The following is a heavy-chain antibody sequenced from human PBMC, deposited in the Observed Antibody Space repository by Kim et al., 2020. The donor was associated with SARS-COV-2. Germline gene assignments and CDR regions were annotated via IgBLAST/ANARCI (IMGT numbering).Heavy chain of an antibody. CDR3: ARELAARGFDI. Sequence: GGSLRLSCAASELPFSYSEMNWVRQAPGKGLEWISYINGNARTIFYADSVRGRFTVSRDNAKNLLFLQMSGLRGEDTAVYYCARELAARGFDIWGHGT. CDR1: ELPFSYSE. V-gene: IGHV3-48*03. J-gene: IGHJ3*02. CDR2: INGNARTI. D-gene: IGHD6-13*01.